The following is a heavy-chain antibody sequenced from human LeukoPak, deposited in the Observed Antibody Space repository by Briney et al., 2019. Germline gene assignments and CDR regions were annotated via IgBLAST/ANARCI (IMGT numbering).Heavy chain of an antibody. CDR1: GLTFSNYW. V-gene: IGHV3-74*01. CDR3: TREGPPDAFDI. Sequence: PGGSLRLSCAASGLTFSNYWMHWVRQAPGKGLVWVSRISSDGSRTSYADSVKGRFTISRDNAKNTLYLQMNSLRAEDTAVYYCTREGPPDAFDIWGQGTMVTVSS. J-gene: IGHJ3*02. CDR2: ISSDGSRT.